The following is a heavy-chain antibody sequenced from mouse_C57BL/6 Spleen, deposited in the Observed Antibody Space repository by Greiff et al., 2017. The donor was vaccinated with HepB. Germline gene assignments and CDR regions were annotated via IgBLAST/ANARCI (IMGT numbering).Heavy chain of an antibody. V-gene: IGHV14-2*01. CDR3: ARSRGYYYGSSPYAMDY. CDR1: GFNIKDYY. CDR2: IDPEDGET. Sequence: EVKLMESGAELVKPGASVKLSCTASGFNIKDYYMHWVKQRTEQGLEWIGRIDPEDGETKYAPKFQGKATITADTSSNTAYLQLSSLTSEDTAVYYCARSRGYYYGSSPYAMDYWGQGTSVTVSS. D-gene: IGHD1-1*01. J-gene: IGHJ4*01.